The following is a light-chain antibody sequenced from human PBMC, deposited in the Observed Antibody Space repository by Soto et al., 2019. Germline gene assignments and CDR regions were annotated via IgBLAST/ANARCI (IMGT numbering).Light chain of an antibody. CDR3: QNYNSAPIT. CDR2: AAS. V-gene: IGKV1-27*01. CDR1: QDISNY. J-gene: IGKJ5*01. Sequence: DIQMTQSPSSLSASVGDRVTITCRASQDISNYLAYFQQTVPNVLIYAASTLQSGVPSRFSGCGSGTDFTLTITGLQPEDVATDYCQNYNSAPITVGQGTRLELK.